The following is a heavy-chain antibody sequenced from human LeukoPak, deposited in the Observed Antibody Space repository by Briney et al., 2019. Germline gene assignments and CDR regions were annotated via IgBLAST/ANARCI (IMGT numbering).Heavy chain of an antibody. V-gene: IGHV3-9*01. J-gene: IGHJ4*02. CDR2: ISWNSGSI. Sequence: GRSLRLSCAASGFTFDDHGMHWAPHAPGKGLEWVSGISWNSGSIGYADSVKDRFTISRDNAKDSLYLQMNSLRAEDTRLYYCTRASGYSSGSVDYWGQGTLVTVSS. D-gene: IGHD5-18*01. CDR3: TRASGYSSGSVDY. CDR1: GFTFDDHG.